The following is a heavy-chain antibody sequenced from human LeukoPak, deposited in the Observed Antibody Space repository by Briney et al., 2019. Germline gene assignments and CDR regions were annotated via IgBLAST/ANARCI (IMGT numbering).Heavy chain of an antibody. CDR2: MNPNSGNT. Sequence: ASVKVSCKASGYTFTSYDINWVRQATGQGLEWMGWMNPNSGNTGYAQKFQGRVTMTRNTSISTAYMELSSLRSEDTAVYYCARAYCSSTSCYSLLVDVWGKGTTVTVSS. CDR1: GYTFTSYD. V-gene: IGHV1-8*01. CDR3: ARAYCSSTSCYSLLVDV. D-gene: IGHD2-2*01. J-gene: IGHJ6*04.